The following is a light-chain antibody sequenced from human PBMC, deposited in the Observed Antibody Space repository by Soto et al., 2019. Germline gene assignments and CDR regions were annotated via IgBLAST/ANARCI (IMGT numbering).Light chain of an antibody. Sequence: DIQMTHSPSSLYPSVGDRLIIACRASQSISSYLNSYQQKPGKAPKLLIYAASSFQSGVPSRFSGSGSGTDFSLTITSLQPDDSATYYCQQYHSYYPWTFGQGTKVDIK. V-gene: IGKV1-39*01. CDR1: QSISSY. J-gene: IGKJ1*01. CDR2: AAS. CDR3: QQYHSYYPWT.